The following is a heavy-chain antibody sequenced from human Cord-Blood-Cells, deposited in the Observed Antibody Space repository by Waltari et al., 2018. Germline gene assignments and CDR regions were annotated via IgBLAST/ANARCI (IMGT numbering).Heavy chain of an antibody. V-gene: IGHV4-59*01. CDR1: GGSISSYY. J-gene: IGHJ4*02. CDR2: IYYSGST. CDR3: ARGRPAAGFDY. Sequence: QVQLQESGPGLVKPSETLSLTCTVSGGSISSYYWSWIRQPPGKGLEWIGYIYYSGSTNYNPSLKSRVTISVDTSKNQFSLKLSSVTAADTAVYYCARGRPAAGFDYWGQGTLVTVSS.